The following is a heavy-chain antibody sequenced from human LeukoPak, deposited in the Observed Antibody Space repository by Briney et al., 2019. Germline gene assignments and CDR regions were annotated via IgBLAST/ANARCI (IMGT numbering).Heavy chain of an antibody. J-gene: IGHJ4*02. CDR3: ARVGSMAPNDY. Sequence: GASVKVSCKASGYTFTSYDISWMRQAPGQGLEWMGWISAYNGNTNYAQELQGRVTMTTDTSTSTAYMELRSLRSDDTAVYYCARVGSMAPNDYWGQGTLVTVSS. V-gene: IGHV1-18*01. D-gene: IGHD3-10*01. CDR1: GYTFTSYD. CDR2: ISAYNGNT.